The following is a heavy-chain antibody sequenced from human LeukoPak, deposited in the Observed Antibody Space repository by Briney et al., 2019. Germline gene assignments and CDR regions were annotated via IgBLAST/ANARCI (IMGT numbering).Heavy chain of an antibody. CDR1: GFTFSSSA. Sequence: GGSLRLSCAASGFTFSSSAMSWVRQAPGKGLGWVSIIYSGGSTSYADSVKGRFTISRDNSKNTLYLQMNSLRAEDTAVYYCARRLEYSGSKGVFDYWGQGTLVTVSS. D-gene: IGHD1-26*01. V-gene: IGHV3-66*01. CDR2: IYSGGST. CDR3: ARRLEYSGSKGVFDY. J-gene: IGHJ4*02.